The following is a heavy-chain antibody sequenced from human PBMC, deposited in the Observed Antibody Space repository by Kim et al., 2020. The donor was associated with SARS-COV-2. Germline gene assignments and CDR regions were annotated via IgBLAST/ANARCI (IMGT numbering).Heavy chain of an antibody. Sequence: SETLSLTCAVYGGSFSGYYWSWIRQPPGKGLEWIGVINHSGSTNYNPSLKSRVTISVDTSKNQFSLKLSSVTAADTAVYYCARGNHSTVTTPLYYFDYWGQGTLVTVSS. D-gene: IGHD4-17*01. V-gene: IGHV4-34*01. CDR2: INHSGST. J-gene: IGHJ4*02. CDR1: GGSFSGYY. CDR3: ARGNHSTVTTPLYYFDY.